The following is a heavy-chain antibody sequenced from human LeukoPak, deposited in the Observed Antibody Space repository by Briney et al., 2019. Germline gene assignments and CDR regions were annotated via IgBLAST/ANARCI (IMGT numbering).Heavy chain of an antibody. D-gene: IGHD3-22*01. CDR2: INPSGGST. J-gene: IGHJ4*02. CDR3: GRDSPLGLLRGYYFDY. Sequence: ASVKVSCKASGYTFTSYYMHWVRQAPGQGLEWMGIINPSGGSTSYAQKFQGRVTMTRDTSTSTVYMELSSLRSEDTAVYYCGRDSPLGLLRGYYFDYWGQGTLVTVSS. CDR1: GYTFTSYY. V-gene: IGHV1-46*01.